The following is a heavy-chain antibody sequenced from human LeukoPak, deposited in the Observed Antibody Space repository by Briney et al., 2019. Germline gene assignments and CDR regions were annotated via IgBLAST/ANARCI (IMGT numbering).Heavy chain of an antibody. D-gene: IGHD3-3*01. Sequence: ASVQVSCKACGYTFTSYCSSWVRQAPGRGLVWMVWIITYNGSANYAKKLLDRVTMTTDTSTSTTDIVLWSLMTDDTAVYYCARVGYYDFWSGYSAFDYWGQGTLVTVSS. CDR1: GYTFTSYC. CDR3: ARVGYYDFWSGYSAFDY. CDR2: IITYNGSA. J-gene: IGHJ4*02. V-gene: IGHV1-18*01.